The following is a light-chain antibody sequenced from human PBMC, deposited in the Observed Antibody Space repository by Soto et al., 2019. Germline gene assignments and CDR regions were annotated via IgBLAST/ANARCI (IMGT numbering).Light chain of an antibody. CDR3: CSYAGSSTP. V-gene: IGLV2-23*01. CDR1: SSDVGSYNL. Sequence: QSALTQPASVSGSPGQSITISCTGTSSDVGSYNLVSWYQQHPGKAPKLMIYEGSKRPSGVSNRFSGSKSGNTASLTISGLPAEDEADYYCCSYAGSSTPFGGGTKVTV. J-gene: IGLJ3*02. CDR2: EGS.